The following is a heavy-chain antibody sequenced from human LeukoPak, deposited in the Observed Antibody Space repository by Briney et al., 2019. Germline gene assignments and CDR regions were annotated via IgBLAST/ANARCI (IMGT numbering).Heavy chain of an antibody. CDR1: GYTFTDYY. CDR2: INPNSGGT. CDR3: ARDLEV. J-gene: IGHJ4*02. Sequence: ASVKLSCPASGYTFTDYYMHWVRQAPGQGLEWMGWINPNSGGTNYAQNFQGRVTMTRDTSISTAYMELSRLRSDDTAVYYCARDLEVWGQGPLLAVSS. V-gene: IGHV1-2*02.